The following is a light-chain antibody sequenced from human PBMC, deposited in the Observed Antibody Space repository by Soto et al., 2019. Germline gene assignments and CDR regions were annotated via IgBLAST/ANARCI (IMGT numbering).Light chain of an antibody. J-gene: IGKJ4*01. V-gene: IGKV3-11*01. CDR1: QSVSTY. Sequence: VLTQSPATLSLSPGERATLSCRASQSVSTYLAWYQQRPGQAPRLLIYDASNRATGIPARFSGSGSGTDFTLTISSLEPEDFAVYYCQQGSHSLTFGGGTKVEIK. CDR2: DAS. CDR3: QQGSHSLT.